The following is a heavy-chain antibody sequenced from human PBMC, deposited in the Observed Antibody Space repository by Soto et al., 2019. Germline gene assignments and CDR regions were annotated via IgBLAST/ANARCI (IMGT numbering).Heavy chain of an antibody. D-gene: IGHD3-3*01. CDR1: GYTFTSYA. J-gene: IGHJ5*02. CDR2: INAGNGNT. V-gene: IGHV1-3*01. CDR3: ARYNDFWSGPGWFDP. Sequence: ASVKVSCKASGYTFTSYAMHWARQATGQRLEWMGWINAGNGNTKYSQKFQGRVTITRDTSASTAYMELSSLRSEDTAVYYCARYNDFWSGPGWFDPWGQGTLVTVSS.